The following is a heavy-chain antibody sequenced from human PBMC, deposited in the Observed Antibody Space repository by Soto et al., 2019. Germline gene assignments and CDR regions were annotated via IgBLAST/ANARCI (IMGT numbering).Heavy chain of an antibody. D-gene: IGHD3-9*01. V-gene: IGHV3-48*01. CDR2: ISSSSSTI. CDR3: ARDFIVLRYFDSTRVVRDAFDI. Sequence: GGSLRLSCAASGFTFSSYSMNWVRQAPGKGLEWVSYISSSSSTIYYADSVKGRFTISRDNAKNSLYLQMNSLRAEDTAVYYCARDFIVLRYFDSTRVVRDAFDISGQGTMLTVSS. J-gene: IGHJ3*02. CDR1: GFTFSSYS.